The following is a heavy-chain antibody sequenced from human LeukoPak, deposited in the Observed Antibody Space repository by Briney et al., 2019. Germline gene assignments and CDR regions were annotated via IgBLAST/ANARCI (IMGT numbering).Heavy chain of an antibody. Sequence: SETLSLTCTVSGGSMSSYYWSWIRQLPGKGLEWIGYIYYSGSTNYNPSLKSRVTISVDTSKNQFSLKLSSVTAADTAVYYCARGYYDTSMDVWGQGTTVTVSS. D-gene: IGHD3-9*01. CDR3: ARGYYDTSMDV. CDR1: GGSMSSYY. V-gene: IGHV4-59*08. CDR2: IYYSGST. J-gene: IGHJ6*02.